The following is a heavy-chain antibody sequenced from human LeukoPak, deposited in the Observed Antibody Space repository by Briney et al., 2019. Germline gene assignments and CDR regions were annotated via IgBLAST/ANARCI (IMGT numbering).Heavy chain of an antibody. CDR2: ISGSGGST. CDR3: AKDRSYSYGPPDY. CDR1: GFTFSSYG. J-gene: IGHJ4*02. V-gene: IGHV3-23*01. D-gene: IGHD5-18*01. Sequence: QSGGSLRLSCAASGFTFSSYGMSWVRQAPGKGLEWVSAISGSGGSTYYADSVKGRFTISRDNSKNTLYLQMNSLRAEDTAVYYCAKDRSYSYGPPDYWGQGTLVTVSS.